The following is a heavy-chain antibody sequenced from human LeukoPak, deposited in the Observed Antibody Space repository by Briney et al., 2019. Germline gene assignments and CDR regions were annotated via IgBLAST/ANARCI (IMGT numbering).Heavy chain of an antibody. V-gene: IGHV3-7*01. J-gene: IGHJ6*03. Sequence: PGGSLRLSCAASGFTFSSYWMSWVRQAPGKGLEWVANIKQDGSEKYYVDSVKGRFTISRDNAKNSLYLQMNSLRAEDTAVYYCGRETHGDYMDVWGKGTTVTVSS. CDR3: GRETHGDYMDV. CDR1: GFTFSSYW. CDR2: IKQDGSEK. D-gene: IGHD3-10*01.